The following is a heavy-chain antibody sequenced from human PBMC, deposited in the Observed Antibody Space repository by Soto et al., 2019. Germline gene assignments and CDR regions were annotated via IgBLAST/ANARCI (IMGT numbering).Heavy chain of an antibody. D-gene: IGHD1-26*01. J-gene: IGHJ4*02. CDR2: ISGSGGST. Sequence: PGGSLRLSCAGSEFTFSNYAMSWVRQAPGKGLAWVSAISGSGGSTYYADSVKGRFTISRDNSKNTLYLQMNSLRAEDTALYYCAKVPVGATGRFDYWGQGTLVTVSS. V-gene: IGHV3-23*01. CDR3: AKVPVGATGRFDY. CDR1: EFTFSNYA.